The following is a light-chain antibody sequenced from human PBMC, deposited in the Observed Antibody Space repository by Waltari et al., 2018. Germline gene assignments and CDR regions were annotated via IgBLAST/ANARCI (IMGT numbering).Light chain of an antibody. CDR1: TSDISVYKY. J-gene: IGLJ2*01. CDR2: HVS. CDR3: SSYRSGSTLV. Sequence: QSVLTQPASVSGSPGQSITISCTGTTSDISVYKYVSWYQQHPGKVPKVIIYHVSNPPSVISTRFSGSKSGNTASLTISGLQAEDEADYYCSSYRSGSTLVFGGGTKVTVL. V-gene: IGLV2-14*01.